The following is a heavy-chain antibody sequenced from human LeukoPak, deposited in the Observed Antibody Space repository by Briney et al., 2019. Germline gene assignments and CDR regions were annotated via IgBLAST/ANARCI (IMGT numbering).Heavy chain of an antibody. CDR2: IYYSGRT. Sequence: SSETLSLTCTVSGDSISTSSYYWGWIRQPPGSGLEWIGTIYYSGRTYYKSSLKSRVTISVDTSKNQFSLKLTSVTAADTAVYYCARVMGIASAATEANEYWGQGTRVTVSS. V-gene: IGHV4-39*07. CDR3: ARVMGIASAATEANEY. J-gene: IGHJ4*02. CDR1: GDSISTSSYY. D-gene: IGHD6-25*01.